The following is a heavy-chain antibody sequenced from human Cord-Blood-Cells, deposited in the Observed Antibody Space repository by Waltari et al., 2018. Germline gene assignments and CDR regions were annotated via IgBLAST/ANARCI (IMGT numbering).Heavy chain of an antibody. CDR3: VRDLDSSSGWYFDL. V-gene: IGHV4-59*01. CDR2: IYYSGST. CDR1: GGSISSYY. D-gene: IGHD6-6*01. Sequence: QVQLQESGPGLVKPSETLSLTCTVSGGSISSYYWSWIRQPPGKGLEWIGYIYYSGSTNYNPSLKSRVTISVDTSKNQFSLKLSSVTAADTAVYYCVRDLDSSSGWYFDLWGRGTLVTVSS. J-gene: IGHJ2*01.